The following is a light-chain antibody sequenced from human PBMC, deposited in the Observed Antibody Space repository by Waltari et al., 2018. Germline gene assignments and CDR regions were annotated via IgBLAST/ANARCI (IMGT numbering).Light chain of an antibody. CDR1: QSVGRS. V-gene: IGKV3-20*01. CDR3: QMYVRLPAT. Sequence: SCRASQSVGRSLAWYQQKPGQVPRLLIYDASRRATGVPDSFSGSGSGTDFSITISRLEPEDFAVYYCQMYVRLPATFGQGTKVEIK. J-gene: IGKJ1*01. CDR2: DAS.